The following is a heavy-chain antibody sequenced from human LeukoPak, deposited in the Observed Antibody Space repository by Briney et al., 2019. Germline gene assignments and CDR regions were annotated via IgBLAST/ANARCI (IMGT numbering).Heavy chain of an antibody. Sequence: EASVKVSCKASGYTFTSYGISWERQAPGQGLEWMGWISAYNGNTNYAQKLQGRVTMTRNTSISTAYMELSSLRSEDTAVYYCARRGIAAAAFDYWGQGTLVTVSS. CDR2: ISAYNGNT. D-gene: IGHD6-13*01. CDR3: ARRGIAAAAFDY. CDR1: GYTFTSYG. J-gene: IGHJ4*02. V-gene: IGHV1-18*01.